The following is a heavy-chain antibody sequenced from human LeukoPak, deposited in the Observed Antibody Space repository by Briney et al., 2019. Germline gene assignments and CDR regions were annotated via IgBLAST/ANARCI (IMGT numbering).Heavy chain of an antibody. CDR3: ARSQWLVRGYYFDY. CDR1: GFTFSSYG. D-gene: IGHD6-19*01. CDR2: ISGSGGNT. V-gene: IGHV3-23*01. J-gene: IGHJ4*02. Sequence: GGSLRLSCAASGFTFSSYGMSWVRQAPGKGLEWVSAISGSGGNTYYADSVKGRFTISRDNSKNSLYLQMNSLRAEDTAVYYCARSQWLVRGYYFDYWGQGTLVTVSS.